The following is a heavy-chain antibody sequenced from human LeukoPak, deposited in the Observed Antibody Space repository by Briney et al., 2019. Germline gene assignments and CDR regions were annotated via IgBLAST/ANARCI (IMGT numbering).Heavy chain of an antibody. Sequence: GGSLRLSCAASGFTFSSYWMSWVRQAPGKGLEGVANIKQDGSEKYYVDSVKGRFTISRDNAKNSLYLQMNSLRAEDTAVYYCARDPYSSSWVWFDPWGQGTLVTVSS. CDR2: IKQDGSEK. J-gene: IGHJ5*02. CDR1: GFTFSSYW. CDR3: ARDPYSSSWVWFDP. V-gene: IGHV3-7*01. D-gene: IGHD6-13*01.